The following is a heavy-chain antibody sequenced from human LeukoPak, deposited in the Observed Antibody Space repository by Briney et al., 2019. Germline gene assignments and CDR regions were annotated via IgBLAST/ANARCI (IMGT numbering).Heavy chain of an antibody. D-gene: IGHD3-22*01. Sequence: SETPSLTCAVYGGSFSGYYWSWLRQPPGKGLEWLGDINHSGSTNYNPSLKSPVNISVDTPKTQFSQKVSSVTAADTAVYYCPIHEHYCDSSGSNWFDPWGQGTLVSV. CDR1: GGSFSGYY. CDR3: PIHEHYCDSSGSNWFDP. CDR2: INHSGST. V-gene: IGHV4-34*01. J-gene: IGHJ5*02.